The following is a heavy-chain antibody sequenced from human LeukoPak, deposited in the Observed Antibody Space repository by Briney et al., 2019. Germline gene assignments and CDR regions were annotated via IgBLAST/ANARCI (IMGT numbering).Heavy chain of an antibody. J-gene: IGHJ4*02. CDR3: AKGTH. CDR1: GFTFSSQA. V-gene: IGHV3-23*01. CDR2: IGGSSGYT. Sequence: PGGSLRLSCAASGFTFSSQAMSWVRQAPGKGLEWVSAIGGSSGYTYYADSVKGRFTISRDNFKKTLYLDMDNLRVEDTAVYYCAKGTHWGPGSLVTVSS.